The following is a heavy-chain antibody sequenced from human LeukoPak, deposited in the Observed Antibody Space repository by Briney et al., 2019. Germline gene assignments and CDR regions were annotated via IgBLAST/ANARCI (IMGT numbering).Heavy chain of an antibody. D-gene: IGHD3-10*01. J-gene: IGHJ4*02. CDR2: IIPIFGTA. V-gene: IGHV1-69*13. Sequence: SVKVSCKAPGGTFSSYAISWVRQAPGQGLEWMGGIIPIFGTANYAQKFQGRVTITADESTSTAYMELSSLRSEDTAVYYCATYYGSGSYYTPFDYWGQGTLVTVSS. CDR3: ATYYGSGSYYTPFDY. CDR1: GGTFSSYA.